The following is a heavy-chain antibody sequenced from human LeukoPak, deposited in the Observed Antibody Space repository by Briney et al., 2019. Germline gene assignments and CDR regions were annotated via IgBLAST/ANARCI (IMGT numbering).Heavy chain of an antibody. D-gene: IGHD5-24*01. Sequence: GASVKVSCKASGGTFSSYAISWVRQAPGQGLEWMGRIIPILGIANYAQKFQGRVTITADKSTSTAYMELSSLRSEDTAVYYCASPCSRDGNRGCFDYWGQGTLVTVSS. CDR1: GGTFSSYA. CDR2: IIPILGIA. CDR3: ASPCSRDGNRGCFDY. J-gene: IGHJ4*02. V-gene: IGHV1-69*04.